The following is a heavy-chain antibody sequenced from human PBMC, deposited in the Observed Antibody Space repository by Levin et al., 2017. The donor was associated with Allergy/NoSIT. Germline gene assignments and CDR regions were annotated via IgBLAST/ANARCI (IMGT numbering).Heavy chain of an antibody. CDR3: ARKSVSGTSSYLDY. CDR2: ISGSGTNT. Sequence: GESLKISCAASGFTFSSHDMIWVRQTPGKGLEWVSSISGSGTNTYYADSVKGRFTISRDTSKNTVWLEMNSLRAEDTAVYYCARKSVSGTSSYLDYWGQGTLVTVSS. D-gene: IGHD1-7*01. J-gene: IGHJ4*02. CDR1: GFTFSSHD. V-gene: IGHV3-23*01.